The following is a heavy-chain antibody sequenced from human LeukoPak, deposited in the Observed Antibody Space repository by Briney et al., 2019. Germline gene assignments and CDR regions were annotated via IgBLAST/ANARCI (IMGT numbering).Heavy chain of an antibody. D-gene: IGHD5-18*01. Sequence: LTCTVSGYSISSGYYWGWIRQPPGKGLEWVSFISSSRSYIYYADSVKGRFTISRDNAKNSLYLQMNSLRAEDTAVYYCARGSGYSYGVMGYWGQGTLVTVSS. J-gene: IGHJ4*02. CDR1: GYSISSGYY. CDR2: ISSSRSYI. V-gene: IGHV3-11*06. CDR3: ARGSGYSYGVMGY.